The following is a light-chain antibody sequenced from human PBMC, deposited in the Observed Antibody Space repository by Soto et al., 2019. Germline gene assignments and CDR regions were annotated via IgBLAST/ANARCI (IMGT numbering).Light chain of an antibody. Sequence: IQMTQSPSSLSASVGDRVTITCRASQGIRNDLGWYQQKPGKAPKLLIYAASSLQSGVPSRFSGSGSGTDFTLTISSLQSEDFAVYYCQQYNNWPPSTFGQGTKVDIK. CDR1: QGIRND. V-gene: IGKV1-6*01. CDR3: QQYNNWPPST. CDR2: AAS. J-gene: IGKJ1*01.